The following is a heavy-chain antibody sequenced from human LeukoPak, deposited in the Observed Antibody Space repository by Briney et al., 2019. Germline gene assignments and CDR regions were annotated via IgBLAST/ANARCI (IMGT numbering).Heavy chain of an antibody. D-gene: IGHD6-6*01. Sequence: HGESLKISCKGSGYSFTSYWIGWVRQMPGKGLEWMGIIYPGDSDTRYSPSFQGQVTISADKSISTAYLQWSSLKASDTAMYYCARSGYSSSPNDAFDIWGQGTMVTVSS. J-gene: IGHJ3*02. CDR1: GYSFTSYW. CDR2: IYPGDSDT. CDR3: ARSGYSSSPNDAFDI. V-gene: IGHV5-51*01.